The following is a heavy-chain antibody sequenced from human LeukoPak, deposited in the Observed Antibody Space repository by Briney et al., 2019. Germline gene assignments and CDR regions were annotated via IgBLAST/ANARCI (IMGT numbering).Heavy chain of an antibody. V-gene: IGHV3-30*02. D-gene: IGHD6-13*01. CDR3: AKGGSSWSEIDY. Sequence: PGGSLRLSCEGSGFIFCSYGMHWVRQAPGKGLEWVAFIRYDGSNKYYADSVKGRFTISRDNSKNTLYLQMNSLRAEDTAVYYCAKGGSSWSEIDYWGQGTLVTVSS. CDR2: IRYDGSNK. J-gene: IGHJ4*02. CDR1: GFIFCSYG.